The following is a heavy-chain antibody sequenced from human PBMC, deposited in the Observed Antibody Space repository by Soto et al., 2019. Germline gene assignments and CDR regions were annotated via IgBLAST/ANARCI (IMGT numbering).Heavy chain of an antibody. V-gene: IGHV3-53*01. Sequence: EVQLVESGGGLIQPGGSLRLSCAASGFTVSSNYMSWVRQAPGKGLEWVSVIYSGGSTYYADSVKGRFTISRNNSKNTLYLKMNSRRAEDTAVYYGAIYYFDRSGYFDYGGKGPLVPVSS. D-gene: IGHD3-22*01. J-gene: IGHJ4*02. CDR1: GFTVSSNY. CDR2: IYSGGST. CDR3: AIYYFDRSGYFDY.